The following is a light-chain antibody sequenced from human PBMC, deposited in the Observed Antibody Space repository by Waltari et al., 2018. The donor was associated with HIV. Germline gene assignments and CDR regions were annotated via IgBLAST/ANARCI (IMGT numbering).Light chain of an antibody. Sequence: QLVLTQSPSASASLGASVKLTCTLTSGHSNYAIAWHQQQPEKGPRYLMNLNSDGSHNKWDGIPDRVSGSSAGAERYLTISSLQSEDEADYYCQTWGTGTWVFGGGTKLTVL. CDR1: SGHSNYA. CDR3: QTWGTGTWV. J-gene: IGLJ3*02. CDR2: LNSDGSH. V-gene: IGLV4-69*01.